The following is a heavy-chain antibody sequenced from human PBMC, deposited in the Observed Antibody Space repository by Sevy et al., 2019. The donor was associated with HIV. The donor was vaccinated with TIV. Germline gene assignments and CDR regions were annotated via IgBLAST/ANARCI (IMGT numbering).Heavy chain of an antibody. V-gene: IGHV3-30*02. J-gene: IGHJ4*02. Sequence: GGSLRLSCAASGFTFSNYDMHWVRQTPGKGLEWVALIRSRGDNQYYADSVKGRFTVSRDNSKNTLYLLMNSLRDEDTAVYYCSRESIDYNIPFEYWGQGTLVTVSS. CDR2: IRSRGDNQ. CDR3: SRESIDYNIPFEY. CDR1: GFTFSNYD. D-gene: IGHD1-20*01.